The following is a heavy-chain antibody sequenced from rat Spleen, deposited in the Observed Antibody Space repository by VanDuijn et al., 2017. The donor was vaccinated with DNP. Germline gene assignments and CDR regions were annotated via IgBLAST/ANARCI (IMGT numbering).Heavy chain of an antibody. Sequence: EVQLVESGGGLVQPGRSLKLSCAASGFTFSDYYMAWVRQAPTKGLEWVAYIRYDGGSTYYGDSVKGRFTISRANVKSTLYLQMNSLRSEDMATYYCARRHYGSKYYFDYWGQGVMVTVSS. CDR3: ARRHYGSKYYFDY. V-gene: IGHV5-22*01. D-gene: IGHD1-11*01. J-gene: IGHJ2*01. CDR2: IRYDGGST. CDR1: GFTFSDYY.